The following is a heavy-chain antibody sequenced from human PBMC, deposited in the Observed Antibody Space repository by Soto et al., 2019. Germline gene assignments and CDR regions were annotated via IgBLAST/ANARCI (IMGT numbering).Heavy chain of an antibody. CDR3: ARAQYTGSYFDACDI. D-gene: IGHD1-26*01. CDR2: IWYDGSNK. V-gene: IGHV3-33*03. CDR1: GFTFSSYG. Sequence: GGSLRLSCAASGFTFSSYGMHWVRQAPGKGLDWVAVIWYDGSNKYYADSVKGRFTISRDNSKNTLYLQMNSLRVEDTAVYYCARAQYTGSYFDACDIWGQGTMVT. J-gene: IGHJ3*02.